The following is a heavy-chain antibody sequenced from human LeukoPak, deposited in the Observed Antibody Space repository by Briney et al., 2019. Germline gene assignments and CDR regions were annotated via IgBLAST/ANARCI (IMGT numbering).Heavy chain of an antibody. V-gene: IGHV4-31*03. J-gene: IGHJ5*02. Sequence: PSQTLSLTCTVSGGSISSGGYYWSWLRQHPGKGLEWIGYIYYSGSTYYNPSLKSRVTISVDTSKNQFSLKLSSVTAADTAVYYCARGGGSRPNWFDLWGQGTLVTVSS. CDR3: ARGGGSRPNWFDL. CDR1: GGSISSGGYY. D-gene: IGHD3-10*01. CDR2: IYYSGST.